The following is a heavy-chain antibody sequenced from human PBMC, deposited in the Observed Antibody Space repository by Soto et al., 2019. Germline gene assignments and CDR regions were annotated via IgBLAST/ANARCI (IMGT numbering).Heavy chain of an antibody. CDR1: GGSISSYY. CDR3: ARDNGSGSYYNNDNWFDP. CDR2: IYYSGST. D-gene: IGHD3-10*01. V-gene: IGHV4-59*01. J-gene: IGHJ5*02. Sequence: PSETLSLTCTVSGGSISSYYWSWIRQPPGKGLEWIGYIYYSGSTNYNPSLKSRVTISVDTSKNQFSLKLSSVTAADTAVYYCARDNGSGSYYNNDNWFDPWGQGTLVTVSS.